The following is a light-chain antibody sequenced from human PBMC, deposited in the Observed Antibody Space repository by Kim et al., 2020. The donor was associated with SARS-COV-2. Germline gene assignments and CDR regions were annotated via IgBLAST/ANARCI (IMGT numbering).Light chain of an antibody. CDR2: AAC. CDR1: QSISSY. V-gene: IGKV1-39*01. Sequence: ASGGDRVNITCRASQSISSYLNWWQQKPGKAPNLLIYAACSLQSGVPTRLSGSGSGTDFTLTISRLQPEDFGVYYCQQSYSTPRTFGEGTKVDIK. CDR3: QQSYSTPRT. J-gene: IGKJ1*01.